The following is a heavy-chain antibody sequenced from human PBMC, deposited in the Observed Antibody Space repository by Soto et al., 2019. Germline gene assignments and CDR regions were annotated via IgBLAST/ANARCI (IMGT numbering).Heavy chain of an antibody. V-gene: IGHV4-31*03. D-gene: IGHD3-16*01. CDR1: GGSISSGGYY. J-gene: IGHJ5*02. CDR3: ARRTFIPGGFDP. CDR2: IYYSGST. Sequence: SETLSLTCTVSGGSISSGGYYWSWIRQHPGKGLEWIGYIYYSGSTYYNPSLKSRVTISVDTSKNQFSLKLSSVTAADTAVYYCARRTFIPGGFDPWGQGTLVTVSS.